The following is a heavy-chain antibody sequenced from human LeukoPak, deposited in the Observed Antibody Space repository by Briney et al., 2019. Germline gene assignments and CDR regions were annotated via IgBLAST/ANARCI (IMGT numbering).Heavy chain of an antibody. Sequence: SVKVSCKASGGTFSSYANSWVRQAPGQGLEWMGRIIPIFGIANYAQKFQGRVTITADKSTSTAYMELSSLRSEDTAVYYCARSPTDSSGYPNPLFDIWGQGTMVTVSS. CDR3: ARSPTDSSGYPNPLFDI. V-gene: IGHV1-69*04. CDR2: IIPIFGIA. D-gene: IGHD3-22*01. CDR1: GGTFSSYA. J-gene: IGHJ3*02.